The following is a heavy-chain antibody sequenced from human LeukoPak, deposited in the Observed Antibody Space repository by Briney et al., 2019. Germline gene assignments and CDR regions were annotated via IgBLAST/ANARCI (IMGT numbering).Heavy chain of an antibody. J-gene: IGHJ6*03. D-gene: IGHD5-18*01. CDR3: ARAHTPLRSDSYSYLDV. CDR1: GGSFSGYY. V-gene: IGHV4-59*10. Sequence: SETLSLTRTVYGGSFSGYYWSWIRQPAGQGLEFIGRVYITGPTNYNASLLGRVTMSVDTSKSQFSLNLTSVTAADTAVYYCARAHTPLRSDSYSYLDVWGKGTTVTVS. CDR2: VYITGPT.